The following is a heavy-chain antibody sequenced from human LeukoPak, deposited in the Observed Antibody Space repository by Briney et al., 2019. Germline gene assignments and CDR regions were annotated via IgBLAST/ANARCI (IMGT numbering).Heavy chain of an antibody. Sequence: PGGSLRLSCVASGITLSNAWMTWVRQAPGKGLEWVGRIESKIDGGRTDYAAAVKGRFTISRDDSKNILFLHMNGLNTEDTAVYYCTTVSPYCDYLYYFDFWGLGTLVTVSS. CDR1: GITLSNAW. CDR3: TTVSPYCDYLYYFDF. V-gene: IGHV3-15*04. D-gene: IGHD4-17*01. CDR2: IESKIDGGRT. J-gene: IGHJ4*02.